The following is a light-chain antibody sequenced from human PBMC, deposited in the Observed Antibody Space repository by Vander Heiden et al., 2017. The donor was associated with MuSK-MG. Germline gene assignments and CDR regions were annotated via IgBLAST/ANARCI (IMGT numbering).Light chain of an antibody. CDR3: HLDANSPWT. V-gene: IGKV3-20*01. J-gene: IGKJ1*01. Sequence: EIASTQSSVTLSLSPGERATLSCRPSQSVTSRFLPWYHRESPQAPRLLIYGASRSPTDLPDRFSGSGSATDFTRPISRLATEDFAVYCCHLDANSPWTFGPGTKVGIK. CDR2: GAS. CDR1: QSVTSRF.